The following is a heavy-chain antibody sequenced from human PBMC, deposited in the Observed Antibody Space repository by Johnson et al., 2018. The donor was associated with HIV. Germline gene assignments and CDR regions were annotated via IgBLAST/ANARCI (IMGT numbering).Heavy chain of an antibody. CDR3: AKSPRRYDSSGPHAFDI. J-gene: IGHJ3*02. D-gene: IGHD3-22*01. CDR2: ISHDGNKI. V-gene: IGHV3-30*18. CDR1: GFTFDDYG. Sequence: QVQLVESGGGVVRPGGSLRLSCAASGFTFDDYGMHWVRQAPGKGLDWLAVISHDGNKIFYADSVKGRFTISRDNSKNTLYLQMNSLRAEDTAVYYCAKSPRRYDSSGPHAFDIWGQGTMVTVSS.